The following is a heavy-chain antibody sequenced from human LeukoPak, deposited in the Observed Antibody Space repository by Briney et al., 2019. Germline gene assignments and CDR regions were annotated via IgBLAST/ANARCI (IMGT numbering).Heavy chain of an antibody. D-gene: IGHD4-17*01. CDR2: IYYSGST. CDR1: GGSISSGGYY. V-gene: IGHV4-31*03. Sequence: PSETLSLTCTVSGGSISSGGYYWSWIRQHPGKGLEWIGYIYYSGSTYYNPSLKSRVTISVDTSKNQFSLKLSFVTAADTAVYYCARVSLGDYGSDYWGQGTLVTVSS. CDR3: ARVSLGDYGSDY. J-gene: IGHJ4*02.